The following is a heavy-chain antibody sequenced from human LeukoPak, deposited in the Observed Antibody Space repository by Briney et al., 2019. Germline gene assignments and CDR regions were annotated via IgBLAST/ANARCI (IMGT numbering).Heavy chain of an antibody. CDR2: ISSSSSYI. J-gene: IGHJ3*02. V-gene: IGHV3-21*01. CDR1: GFTFSSYS. Sequence: KTGGSLRLSCAASGFTFSSYSMNWVRQAPGKGLEWVSSISSSSSYIYYADSVKGRFTISRDNAKNSLYLQMNSLRAEDTAVYYCARLTYYYDSSGYYYAFDIWGQGTMVTVSS. D-gene: IGHD3-22*01. CDR3: ARLTYYYDSSGYYYAFDI.